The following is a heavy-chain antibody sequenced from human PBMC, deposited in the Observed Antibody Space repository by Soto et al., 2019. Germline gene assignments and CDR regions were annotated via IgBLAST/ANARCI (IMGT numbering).Heavy chain of an antibody. CDR1: GYTFTSYA. CDR2: INAGNGNT. D-gene: IGHD1-1*01. Sequence: ASVKVSCKASGYTFTSYAMHWVRQAPGQRLEWMGWINAGNGNTKYSQKFQGRVTITRDTSASTAYMELSRLRSEDTAVYYCTRGLHYDTTGPNFADWGQGTLVTVSS. CDR3: TRGLHYDTTGPNFAD. J-gene: IGHJ4*02. V-gene: IGHV1-3*01.